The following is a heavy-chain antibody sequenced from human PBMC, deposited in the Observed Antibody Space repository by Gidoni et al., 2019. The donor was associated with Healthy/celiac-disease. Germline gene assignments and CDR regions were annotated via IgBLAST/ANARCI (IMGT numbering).Heavy chain of an antibody. CDR3: ARGPAPDYDFWSGYYPNYYYYYGMDV. CDR1: GYTFTSYA. V-gene: IGHV1-3*01. D-gene: IGHD3-3*01. Sequence: QVQLVQSGAEVKKPGASVKVSCKASGYTFTSYAMHWVRQAPGQRLEWMGWINAGNGNTKYSQKFQGRVTITRDTSASTAYMELSSLRSEDTAVYYCARGPAPDYDFWSGYYPNYYYYYGMDVWGQGTTVTVSS. J-gene: IGHJ6*02. CDR2: INAGNGNT.